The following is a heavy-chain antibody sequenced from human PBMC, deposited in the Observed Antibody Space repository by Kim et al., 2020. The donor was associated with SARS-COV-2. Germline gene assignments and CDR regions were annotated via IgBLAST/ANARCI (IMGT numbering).Heavy chain of an antibody. CDR1: GYSISSSNW. J-gene: IGHJ6*02. CDR2: IYYSGST. Sequence: SETLSLTCAVSGYSISSSNWWGWIRQPPGKGLEWIGYIYYSGSTYYNPSLKSRVTMSVDTSKNQFSLKLSSVTAVDTAVYYCARNSATGTTHRSSYGMDVWGQGATGTVSS. CDR3: ARNSATGTTHRSSYGMDV. V-gene: IGHV4-28*01. D-gene: IGHD1-1*01.